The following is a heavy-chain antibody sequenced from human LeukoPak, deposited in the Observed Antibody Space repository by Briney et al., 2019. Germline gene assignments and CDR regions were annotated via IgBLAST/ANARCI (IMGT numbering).Heavy chain of an antibody. Sequence: GASVKVSCKASGYTFTSYYMHWVRQAPGQGLEWMGIINPSGGSTSYAQEFQGRVTITRDTSASTAYMELSSLRSEDMAVYYCARDTTIFGVAEYYFDYWGQGTLVTVSS. CDR2: INPSGGST. V-gene: IGHV1-46*01. CDR3: ARDTTIFGVAEYYFDY. D-gene: IGHD3-3*01. CDR1: GYTFTSYY. J-gene: IGHJ4*02.